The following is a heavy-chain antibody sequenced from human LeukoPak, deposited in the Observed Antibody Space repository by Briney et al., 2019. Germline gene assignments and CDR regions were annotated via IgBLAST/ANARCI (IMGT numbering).Heavy chain of an antibody. V-gene: IGHV4-34*01. Sequence: PSETLSLTCAVYGGSFSGYYWSWIRQPPGKGLEWIGEINHSGSTNYNPSLKSRVTISVDTSKNQFSLKLSSVTAADTAVYYCARRTVTTGRYFDYWGQGTLVTVSS. CDR1: GGSFSGYY. CDR3: ARRTVTTGRYFDY. J-gene: IGHJ4*02. D-gene: IGHD4-17*01. CDR2: INHSGST.